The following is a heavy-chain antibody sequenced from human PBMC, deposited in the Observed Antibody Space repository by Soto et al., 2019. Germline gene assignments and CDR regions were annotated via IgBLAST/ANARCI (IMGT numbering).Heavy chain of an antibody. V-gene: IGHV3-23*01. CDR2: ISGSGGST. D-gene: IGHD1-1*01. CDR3: AKPPTPGYYYMDV. CDR1: GFTFSNSA. Sequence: GGSLRLSCAASGFTFSNSAMNWVRQAPGKGLEWVSGISGSGGSTYYVDSVKGRFTISRDNSKNTLHLQMNSLRAEDTAVYYCAKPPTPGYYYMDVWGKGTTVTVSS. J-gene: IGHJ6*03.